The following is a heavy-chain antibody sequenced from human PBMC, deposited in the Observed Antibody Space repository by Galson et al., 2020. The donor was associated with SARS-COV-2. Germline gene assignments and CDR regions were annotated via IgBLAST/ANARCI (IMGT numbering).Heavy chain of an antibody. CDR3: ARITPNLSLDY. Sequence: DSGPTLAKPTQPLTLTCTFSALSLSTSGTPMRWTRQPPEKPLQWLARIDRDADKYYSTSLKTRLNISKDTSNNQVVLTMTNMDPVDTATYYCARITPNLSLDYWGQGTLVTVSS. V-gene: IGHV2-70*04. CDR1: ALSLSTSGTP. J-gene: IGHJ4*02. CDR2: IDRDADK. D-gene: IGHD3-9*01.